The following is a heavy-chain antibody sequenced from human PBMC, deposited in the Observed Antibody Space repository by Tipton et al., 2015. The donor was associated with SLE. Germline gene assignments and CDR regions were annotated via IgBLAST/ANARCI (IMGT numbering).Heavy chain of an antibody. CDR2: INHSGRT. CDR3: ARGIAAFPYS. J-gene: IGHJ4*02. V-gene: IGHV4-34*01. CDR1: GGSFSGYY. Sequence: TLSLTCAVYGGSFSGYYWSWIRQPPGKGLEWIGEINHSGRTNYNPSLKSRVTISVDTPKNQFSLKLSSVTAADTAVYYCARGIAAFPYSWGQGTLVTVSS. D-gene: IGHD6-13*01.